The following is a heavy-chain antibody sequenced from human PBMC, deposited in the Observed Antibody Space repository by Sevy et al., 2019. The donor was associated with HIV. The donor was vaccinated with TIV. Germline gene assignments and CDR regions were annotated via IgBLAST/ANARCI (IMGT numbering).Heavy chain of an antibody. Sequence: SLRLSCAASGFTFDDYAMHWVRQAPGKGLEWVSGISWNSGSIGYADSVKGRFTISRDNAKNSLYLQMNSLRAEDTALYYCAKGAASSGYLAFDIWGQGTMVTVSS. CDR1: GFTFDDYA. J-gene: IGHJ3*02. V-gene: IGHV3-9*01. CDR2: ISWNSGSI. CDR3: AKGAASSGYLAFDI. D-gene: IGHD3-22*01.